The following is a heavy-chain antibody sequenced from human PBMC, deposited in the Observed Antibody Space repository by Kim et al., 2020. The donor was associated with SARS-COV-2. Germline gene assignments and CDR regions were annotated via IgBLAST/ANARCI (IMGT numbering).Heavy chain of an antibody. V-gene: IGHV1-18*01. CDR3: AKDVVHADYIDY. Sequence: TNYAQKFRGRVSMTRDTSTSTVYLELRSLPFDDTAVYYCAKDVVHADYIDYWGQGTPVTVSS. J-gene: IGHJ4*02. CDR2: T. D-gene: IGHD6-6*01.